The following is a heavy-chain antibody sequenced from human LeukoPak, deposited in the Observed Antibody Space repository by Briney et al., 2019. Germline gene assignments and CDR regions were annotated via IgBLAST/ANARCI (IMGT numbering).Heavy chain of an antibody. CDR1: GFTFSSYA. J-gene: IGHJ5*02. CDR3: ARDIYDFWSGTNWFDP. Sequence: PGGSLRLSCAASGFTFSSYAMHWVRQAPGKGLEWVAVISYDGSNKYYADSVKGRFTISRDNSKNTLYLQMNSLRAEDTAVYYCARDIYDFWSGTNWFDPWGQGTLVTVSS. CDR2: ISYDGSNK. V-gene: IGHV3-30*01. D-gene: IGHD3-3*01.